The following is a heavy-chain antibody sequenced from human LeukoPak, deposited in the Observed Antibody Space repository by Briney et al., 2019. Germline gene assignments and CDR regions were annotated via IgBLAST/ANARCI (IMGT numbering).Heavy chain of an antibody. CDR2: IYHSGST. D-gene: IGHD3-3*01. Sequence: SETLSLTCAVSGGSISSGGYSWSWIRQPPGKGLEWIGYIYHSGSTYYNPSLKSRVTISVDTSKNQFSLKLGSVTAADTAVYYCARTDEWSPLDYWGQGTLVTVSS. CDR3: ARTDEWSPLDY. CDR1: GGSISSGGYS. V-gene: IGHV4-30-2*05. J-gene: IGHJ4*02.